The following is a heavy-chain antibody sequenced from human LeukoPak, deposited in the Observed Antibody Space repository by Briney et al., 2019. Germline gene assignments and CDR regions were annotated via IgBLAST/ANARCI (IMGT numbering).Heavy chain of an antibody. CDR3: ARDRLNRASCGADCYSAVFDY. CDR2: ISEGGDKT. D-gene: IGHD2-21*02. V-gene: IGHV3-30-3*01. CDR1: GFTFSVYG. J-gene: IGHJ4*02. Sequence: GGSLRLSCAASGFTFSVYGMHWLRQAPGRGMEWLSVISEGGDKTYYADTVRGRFTISRDNSQNTLYLRMNSLRTEDTAVYYCARDRLNRASCGADCYSAVFDYWGRGTLVTVSS.